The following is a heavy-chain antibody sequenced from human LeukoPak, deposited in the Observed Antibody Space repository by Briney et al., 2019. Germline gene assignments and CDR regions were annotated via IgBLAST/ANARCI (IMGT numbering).Heavy chain of an antibody. J-gene: IGHJ4*02. CDR2: IYVGDSET. D-gene: IGHD3-16*01. CDR1: GYIFSSYW. CDR3: ARLPSGWGDYVDF. V-gene: IGHV5-51*01. Sequence: GESLKISCKGSGYIFSSYWIDWVRQMPGKGLELRGLIYVGDSETKYSQLFQGQVTISVDKPINTAYLQCSSLKASDTATYCCARLPSGWGDYVDFWGQGTLVTVSS.